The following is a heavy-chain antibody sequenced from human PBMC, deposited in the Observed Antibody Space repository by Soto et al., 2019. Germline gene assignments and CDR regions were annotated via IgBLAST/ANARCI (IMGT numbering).Heavy chain of an antibody. CDR2: IDPSDSYT. CDR1: GYSFTSYW. D-gene: IGHD5-12*01. Sequence: PGASLKISCKGSGYSFTSYWISWVRQMPGKGLEWMGRIDPSDSYTNYSPSFQGHVTISADKSISTAYLQWSSLKASDTAMYYCATSTVSYVDIVSSTTRGYFDHWGQGTLVTVSS. J-gene: IGHJ4*02. CDR3: ATSTVSYVDIVSSTTRGYFDH. V-gene: IGHV5-10-1*01.